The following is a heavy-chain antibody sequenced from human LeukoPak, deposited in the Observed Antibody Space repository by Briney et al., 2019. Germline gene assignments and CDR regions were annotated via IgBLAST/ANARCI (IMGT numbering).Heavy chain of an antibody. J-gene: IGHJ4*02. CDR2: IYYSGST. V-gene: IGHV4-39*07. CDR1: GGSISSSSYY. CDR3: ARYLLPHGRTLDY. Sequence: PSETLSLTCTVSGGSISSSSYYWGWIRQPPGKGLEWIGSIYYSGSTYYNPSLKSRVTISVDTSKNQFSLKLSSVTAADTAVYYCARYLLPHGRTLDYWRQGTLVTVSA. D-gene: IGHD1-14*01.